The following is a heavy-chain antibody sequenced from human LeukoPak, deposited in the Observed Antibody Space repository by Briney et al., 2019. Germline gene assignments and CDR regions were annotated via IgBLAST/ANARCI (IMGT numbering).Heavy chain of an antibody. V-gene: IGHV4-39*07. CDR2: INHSGST. CDR3: ARRRGYSGYDSGRRFDY. CDR1: GVSVSSSSYY. D-gene: IGHD5-12*01. Sequence: SGTLSLTCTVSGVSVSSSSYYWSWIRQPPGKGLEWIGEINHSGSTNYNPSLKSRVTISVDTSKNQFSLKLSSVTAADTAVYYCARRRGYSGYDSGRRFDYWGQGTLVTVSS. J-gene: IGHJ4*02.